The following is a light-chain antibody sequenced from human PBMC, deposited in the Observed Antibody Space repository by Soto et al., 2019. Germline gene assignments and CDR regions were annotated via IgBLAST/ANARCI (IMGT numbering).Light chain of an antibody. V-gene: IGKV3-11*01. J-gene: IGKJ3*01. CDR3: QQRSNWPPGST. Sequence: EIVLTQSPATLSLSPGERATLSCRASQSVSSYLAWYQQKPGQAPRLLIYDASNRATGIPARFSGSGSGIDFTLTISSLEPEDFAVYYCQQRSNWPPGSTFGPGTKVDIK. CDR1: QSVSSY. CDR2: DAS.